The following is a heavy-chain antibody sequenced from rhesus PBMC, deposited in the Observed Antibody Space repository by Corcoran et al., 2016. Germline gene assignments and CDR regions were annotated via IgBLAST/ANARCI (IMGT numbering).Heavy chain of an antibody. D-gene: IGHD4-29*01. V-gene: IGHV4-93*01. CDR3: ARPPYGSSYTDY. J-gene: IGHJ4*01. CDR1: GGSISSSNW. Sequence: QVQLQESGPAVVKPSETLSLTCAVSGGSISSSNWWSWIRQSPGKGLEWIGGIYGSGGSTEYNPSLKSRVTISKDTSKNQFSLKLSSVTAADTAVYYCARPPYGSSYTDYWGQGVLVTVSS. CDR2: IYGSGGST.